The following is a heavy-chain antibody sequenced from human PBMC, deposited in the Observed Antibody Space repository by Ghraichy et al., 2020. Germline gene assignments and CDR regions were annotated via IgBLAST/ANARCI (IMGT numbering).Heavy chain of an antibody. CDR1: GGSISSGGYY. D-gene: IGHD5-18*01. J-gene: IGHJ3*02. CDR3: ARVPVDTAMRAAFDI. V-gene: IGHV4-31*03. CDR2: IYYSGST. Sequence: SETLSLTCTVSGGSISSGGYYWSWIRQHPGKGLEWIGYIYYSGSTYYNPSLKSRVTISVDTSKNPFSLKLSSVTAADPAVYYCARVPVDTAMRAAFDIWGQGTMVTVSS.